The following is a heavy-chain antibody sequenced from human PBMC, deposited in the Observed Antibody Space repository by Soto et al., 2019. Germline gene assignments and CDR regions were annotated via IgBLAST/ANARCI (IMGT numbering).Heavy chain of an antibody. CDR2: IGTLRDT. V-gene: IGHV3-13*01. Sequence: DVQLEASGGGLIQPGGSLTLSCITSGFPFSAFDMHWVRQAAGKGLEWVSGIGTLRDTHYRGSVRGRFTISRDSAKNSVSLQMNSLTEGDTGLYFCARGRSNDFSSTPPPMFAYWGRGTLVTVSP. D-gene: IGHD3-10*02. CDR3: ARGRSNDFSSTPPPMFAY. J-gene: IGHJ4*02. CDR1: GFPFSAFD.